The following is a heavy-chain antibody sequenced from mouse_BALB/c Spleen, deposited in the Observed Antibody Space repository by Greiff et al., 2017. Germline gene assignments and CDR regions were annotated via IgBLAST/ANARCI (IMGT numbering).Heavy chain of an antibody. J-gene: IGHJ3*01. D-gene: IGHD2-4*01. V-gene: IGHV14-3*02. Sequence: EVQLQQSGAELVKPEASVKLSCTASGFNIKDTYMHWVKQRPEQGLEWIGRIDPANVNTKYDPKFQGKATITADTSSNTAYLQLSSLTSEDTAVYYCARGMITTRGFAYWGQGTLVTVSA. CDR1: GFNIKDTY. CDR2: IDPANVNT. CDR3: ARGMITTRGFAY.